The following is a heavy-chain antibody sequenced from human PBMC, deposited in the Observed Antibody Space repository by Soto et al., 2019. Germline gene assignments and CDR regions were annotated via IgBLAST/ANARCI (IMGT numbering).Heavy chain of an antibody. CDR2: ISSSSSYI. CDR1: GFTFSSYS. D-gene: IGHD2-2*01. V-gene: IGHV3-21*01. CDR3: ARDLVVVVPAADVRPNYGMDV. Sequence: GGSLRLSCAASGFTFSSYSMNWVRQAPGKGLEWVSSISSSSSYIDYADSVKGRFTISRDNAKNSLYLQMNSLRAEDTAVYYCARDLVVVVPAADVRPNYGMDVWGQGTTVTVSS. J-gene: IGHJ6*02.